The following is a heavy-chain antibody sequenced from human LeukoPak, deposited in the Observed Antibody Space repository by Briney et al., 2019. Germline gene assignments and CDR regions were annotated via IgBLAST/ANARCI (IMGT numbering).Heavy chain of an antibody. CDR1: GGSISSYY. CDR2: IYYSGST. D-gene: IGHD4-17*01. V-gene: IGHV4-59*01. J-gene: IGHJ6*02. CDR3: ASGRTVNYYYGMDV. Sequence: SETLSLTCTVSGGSISSYYWSWIRQPPGKGLEWIGYIYYSGSTNYNPSLKSRVTISVDTSKNQFSLKLSSVTAADTAVYYCASGRTVNYYYGMDVWGQGTMVTVSS.